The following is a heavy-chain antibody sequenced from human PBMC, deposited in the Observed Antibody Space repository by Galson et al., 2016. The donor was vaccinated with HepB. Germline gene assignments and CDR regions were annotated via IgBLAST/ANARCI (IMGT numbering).Heavy chain of an antibody. Sequence: SLRLSCAASGFTFSSYGMHWVRQAPGKGLEWVAVISYDGTNRYYADSVKGRFTISRDNSKNTLYLQMNSLRAEDTALYYCARKRALPRAVDPRNYDWNHNNGPLDYWGQGTLVTVSS. CDR3: ARKRALPRAVDPRNYDWNHNNGPLDY. D-gene: IGHD1-20*01. J-gene: IGHJ4*02. CDR2: ISYDGTNR. CDR1: GFTFSSYG. V-gene: IGHV3-30*03.